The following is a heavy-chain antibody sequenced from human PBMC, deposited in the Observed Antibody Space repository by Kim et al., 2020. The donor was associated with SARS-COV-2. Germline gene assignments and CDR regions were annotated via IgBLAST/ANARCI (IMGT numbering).Heavy chain of an antibody. CDR3: GSDSASAGIVYYYYYGMDV. Sequence: ASVKVSCKASGYTFTSYYMHWVRQAPGQGLEWMGIINPSGGSTSYAQKFQGRVTMTRDTSTSTVYMELSSLRSEDTAVYYCGSDSASAGIVYYYYYGMDVWGQGTTVAVSS. V-gene: IGHV1-46*01. J-gene: IGHJ6*02. CDR2: INPSGGST. CDR1: GYTFTSYY. D-gene: IGHD6-13*01.